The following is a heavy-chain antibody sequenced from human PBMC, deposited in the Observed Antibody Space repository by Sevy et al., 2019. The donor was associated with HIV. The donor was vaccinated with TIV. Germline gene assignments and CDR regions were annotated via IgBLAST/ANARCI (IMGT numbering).Heavy chain of an antibody. CDR3: AKAHSGSYYDYFDY. Sequence: GGSLRLSCAASGFTFDDYAMHWVRQAPGKGLEWVSGISWNSGSIGYADSVKGRFTISRDNAKNSLYLQMNSLRAEDTALYYCAKAHSGSYYDYFDYWGQRTLVTVSS. CDR2: ISWNSGSI. V-gene: IGHV3-9*01. CDR1: GFTFDDYA. J-gene: IGHJ4*02. D-gene: IGHD1-26*01.